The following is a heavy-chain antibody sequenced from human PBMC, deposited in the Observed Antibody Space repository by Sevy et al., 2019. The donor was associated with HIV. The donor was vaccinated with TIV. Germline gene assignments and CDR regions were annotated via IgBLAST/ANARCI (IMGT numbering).Heavy chain of an antibody. J-gene: IGHJ4*02. Sequence: GGSLRLSCAASGIAFSTYAMFWVRQAPGKGLEWVSSISDGGYSTYYSDSVKGRFTLSRDNSRNTLDLQMNSLRADDTAVYHCAKDFSDVYYYDSSATLDYWGQGTLVTVSS. CDR2: ISDGGYST. CDR1: GIAFSTYA. CDR3: AKDFSDVYYYDSSATLDY. D-gene: IGHD3-22*01. V-gene: IGHV3-23*01.